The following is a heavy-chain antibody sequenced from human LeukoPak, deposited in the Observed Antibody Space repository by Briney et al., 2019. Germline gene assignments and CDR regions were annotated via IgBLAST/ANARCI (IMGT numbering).Heavy chain of an antibody. CDR2: IYTSGST. V-gene: IGHV4-4*07. Sequence: SETLSHTCTVSGGSISSYYWSWIRQPAGKGLEWIGRIYTSGSTNYNPSLKSRVTMSVDTSKNQLCLKLSSVTAADTAVYYCARDGGDGDWADAFDIWGQGTMVTVSS. CDR1: GGSISSYY. CDR3: ARDGGDGDWADAFDI. J-gene: IGHJ3*02. D-gene: IGHD4-17*01.